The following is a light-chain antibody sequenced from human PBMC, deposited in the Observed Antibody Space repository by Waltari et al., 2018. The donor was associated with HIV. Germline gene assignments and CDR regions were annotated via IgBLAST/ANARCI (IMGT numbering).Light chain of an antibody. V-gene: IGKV4-1*01. CDR1: QSLLYGSNNKNR. CDR2: WAS. CDR3: QQFSLSPPLT. Sequence: DIVMTQSPDSLSVSLGERATINCKSSQSLLYGSNNKNRLAWYQQRPGQPPKLLISWASTRESGVPDRFSGSGSGTDFTLTINSLQAEDVAVYYCQQFSLSPPLTFGRGTKVEIK. J-gene: IGKJ4*01.